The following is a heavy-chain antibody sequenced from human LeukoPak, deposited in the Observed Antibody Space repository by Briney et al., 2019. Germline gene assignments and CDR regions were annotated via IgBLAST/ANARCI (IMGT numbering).Heavy chain of an antibody. CDR2: ISSSGTTI. Sequence: HPGGSLRLSCAASGFTFSGYEMNGVRQAPGKGLEWVSFISSSGTTIYYADSVMGRFTISRDNAKNSLYLQMNSLRAEDTAVYYCASPAGFGVGTTAYWGQGTLVTVSS. V-gene: IGHV3-48*03. CDR3: ASPAGFGVGTTAY. CDR1: GFTFSGYE. J-gene: IGHJ4*02. D-gene: IGHD3-3*01.